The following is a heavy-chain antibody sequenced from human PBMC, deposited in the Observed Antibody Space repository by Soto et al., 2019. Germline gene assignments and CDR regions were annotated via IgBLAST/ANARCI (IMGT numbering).Heavy chain of an antibody. Sequence: ASVKVSCKASGYTFTSYDINWVRQATGQGLEWMGWMNPNSGNTGYAQKFRGRVTMTRNTSISTAYMELSSLRSEDTAVYYCARGSDDDFWSGYRNWFDPWGQGTLVTVSS. CDR3: ARGSDDDFWSGYRNWFDP. V-gene: IGHV1-8*01. CDR2: MNPNSGNT. CDR1: GYTFTSYD. J-gene: IGHJ5*02. D-gene: IGHD3-3*01.